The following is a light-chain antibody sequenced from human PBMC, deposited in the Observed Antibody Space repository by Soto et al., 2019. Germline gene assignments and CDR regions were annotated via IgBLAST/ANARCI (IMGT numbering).Light chain of an antibody. Sequence: QSALTQPRSVSGSPGQSVTISCTGTSSDVGDYNYVSWYQQHPGRAPKLMIYDVSERPSGVPDRFSGSKSANTASLTISGLQAEDEADYYCCSYAGSYTWVFGGGTKVTVL. CDR1: SSDVGDYNY. J-gene: IGLJ3*02. CDR2: DVS. CDR3: CSYAGSYTWV. V-gene: IGLV2-11*01.